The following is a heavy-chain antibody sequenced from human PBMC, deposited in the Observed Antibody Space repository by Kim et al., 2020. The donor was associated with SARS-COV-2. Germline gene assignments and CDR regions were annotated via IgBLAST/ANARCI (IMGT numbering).Heavy chain of an antibody. J-gene: IGHJ6*02. CDR3: ARQGDYYYYGMDV. Sequence: YSPSFEGQVTHTTDKSTSPAYLQWSSLKASDTAMYYCARQGDYYYYGMDVWGQGTTVTVSS. V-gene: IGHV5-51*01.